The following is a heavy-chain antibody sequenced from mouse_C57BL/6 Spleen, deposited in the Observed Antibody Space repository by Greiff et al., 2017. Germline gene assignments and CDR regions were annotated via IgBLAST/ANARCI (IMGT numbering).Heavy chain of an antibody. CDR2: ISDGGSYT. D-gene: IGHD1-1*01. V-gene: IGHV5-4*01. CDR1: GFTFSSYA. J-gene: IGHJ2*01. Sequence: GKLMESGGGLVKPGGSLKLSCAASGFTFSSYAMSWVRQTPEKRLEWVATISDGGSYTYYPDNVKGRFTISRDNAKNNLYLQMSHLKSEDTAMYYCARETPRYYGSSYLYFDYWGQGTTRTVSS. CDR3: ARETPRYYGSSYLYFDY.